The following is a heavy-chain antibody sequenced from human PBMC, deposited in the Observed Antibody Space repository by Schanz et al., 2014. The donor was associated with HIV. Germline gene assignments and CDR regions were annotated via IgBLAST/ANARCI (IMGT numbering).Heavy chain of an antibody. J-gene: IGHJ4*02. CDR3: VLPSAKIVGGLGEHYFDH. V-gene: IGHV3-7*01. D-gene: IGHD1-26*01. CDR1: GFSFSNFW. CDR2: KKQDESEK. Sequence: VQLVESGGDVVRPGRSLRLSCAASGFSFSNFWVTWVRQAPGKRLEWVANKKQDESEKYYADSVKGRFTISRDNAKNSLYLQMNTLRAEDTAVYYCVLPSAKIVGGLGEHYFDHWGQGTLVTVSS.